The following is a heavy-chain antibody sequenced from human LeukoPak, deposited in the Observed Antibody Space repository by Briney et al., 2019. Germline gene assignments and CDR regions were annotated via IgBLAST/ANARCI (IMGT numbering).Heavy chain of an antibody. CDR1: GYTFTGYY. CDR2: INPNSGGT. CDR3: ARVRKITFGGFDY. V-gene: IGHV1-2*02. J-gene: IGHJ4*02. D-gene: IGHD3-16*01. Sequence: ASVKVSCKASGYTFTGYYMHWVRQAPGQGLEWMGWINPNSGGTNYAQKFQGRVTMTRDTSISTAYMELSRLRSDDTAVYYCARVRKITFGGFDYWGQGTLVTVSS.